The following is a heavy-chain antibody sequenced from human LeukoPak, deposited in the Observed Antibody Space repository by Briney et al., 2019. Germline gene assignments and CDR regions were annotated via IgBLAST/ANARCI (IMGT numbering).Heavy chain of an antibody. D-gene: IGHD2-15*01. CDR2: ISSSGGSS. Sequence: GGSLRLSCAASGFTFSSYAMSWVRQAPGKGLEWVSAISSSGGSSYYAGSVKGRFTISRDNAKNSLYLQMNSLRAEDTAVYYCARYGLSCSGGSCYSGYFDYWGQGTLVTVSS. J-gene: IGHJ4*02. V-gene: IGHV3-23*01. CDR1: GFTFSSYA. CDR3: ARYGLSCSGGSCYSGYFDY.